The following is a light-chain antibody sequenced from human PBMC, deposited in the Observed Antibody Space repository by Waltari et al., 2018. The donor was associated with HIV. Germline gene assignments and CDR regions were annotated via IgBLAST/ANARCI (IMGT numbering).Light chain of an antibody. V-gene: IGKV1-NL1*01. CDR3: QQYYSDPMYT. CDR2: AVS. J-gene: IGKJ2*01. CDR1: EGISNS. Sequence: DIQMTQSPSSLSASVGERVTITCRAREGISNSLAWYQQQPGKAPKLLLYAVSTLESGVPSRFSGSGSETDYTLTISSLHPEDFATYYCQQYYSDPMYTFGQGTKLEIK.